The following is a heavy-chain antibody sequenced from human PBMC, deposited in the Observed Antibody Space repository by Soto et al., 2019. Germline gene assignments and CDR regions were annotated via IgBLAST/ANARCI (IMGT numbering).Heavy chain of an antibody. V-gene: IGHV3-23*01. J-gene: IGHJ4*02. CDR1: GFTFSSYA. CDR2: ISGSGGST. D-gene: IGHD3-22*01. Sequence: GVLRLSCAASGFTFSSYAMSWVRQAPGKGMEWVSTISGSGGSTYYADSVKGRFTISRDNSKNTLYLQMNSLRAEDTAVYYCAKDYYDPAPGDWGQGTRVTVAS. CDR3: AKDYYDPAPGD.